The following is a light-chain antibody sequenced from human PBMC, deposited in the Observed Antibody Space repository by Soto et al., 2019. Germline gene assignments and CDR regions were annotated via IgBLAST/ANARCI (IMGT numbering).Light chain of an antibody. CDR3: QQRSNWPWT. J-gene: IGKJ1*01. CDR2: DAY. V-gene: IGKV3-11*01. Sequence: EIVLTQSPATLSLSTGERATLSCRASHIFSICLSFYRQKPGQAPRLLIYDAYNRATGIPARFSGSGSGTDSTLTISSLEPEDFAVYYCQQRSNWPWTFGQGTKVDIK. CDR1: HIFSIC.